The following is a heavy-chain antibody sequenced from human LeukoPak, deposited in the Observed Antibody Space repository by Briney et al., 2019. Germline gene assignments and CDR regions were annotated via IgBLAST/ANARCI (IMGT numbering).Heavy chain of an antibody. CDR1: GGSISSGSYY. D-gene: IGHD5-18*01. J-gene: IGHJ5*02. Sequence: SGTLSLTCAVSGGSISSGSYYWGWIRQPPGKGLEWIGNIFYSGSTYYNPSLKSRVTISVDTSKSQFSLKLNSVTAADTAVYYCAGLRGYSNSWGQGTLVTVSS. CDR3: AGLRGYSNS. CDR2: IFYSGST. V-gene: IGHV4-39*01.